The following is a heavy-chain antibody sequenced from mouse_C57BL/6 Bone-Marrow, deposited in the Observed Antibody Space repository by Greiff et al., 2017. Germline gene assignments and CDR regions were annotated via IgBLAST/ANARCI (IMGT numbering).Heavy chain of an antibody. CDR3: ARGGLYDGYYWYFDV. CDR1: GYTFTSYW. CDR2: IYPGSGST. Sequence: SGAELVKPGASVKMSCKASGYTFTSYWITWVKQRPGQGLEWIGDIYPGSGSTNYNEKFKSKATLTVDTSSSTAYMQLSSLTSEDSAVYYCARGGLYDGYYWYFDVWGTGTTVTVSS. J-gene: IGHJ1*03. D-gene: IGHD2-3*01. V-gene: IGHV1-55*01.